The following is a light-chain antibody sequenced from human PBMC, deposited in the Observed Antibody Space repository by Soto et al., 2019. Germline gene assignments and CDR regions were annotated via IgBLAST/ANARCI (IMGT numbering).Light chain of an antibody. CDR1: QSVLYSSNNKNY. V-gene: IGKV4-1*01. J-gene: IGKJ2*01. CDR2: WAS. Sequence: IVMTQSPDSLAVSLGERATINCKSSQSVLYSSNNKNYLAWYQQKPGQPPKLLIYWASTRESGVPDRFSGSGSGTEFTLTISSLQADDVAVYYCQQYYSTPHTFGRRTKLEIK. CDR3: QQYYSTPHT.